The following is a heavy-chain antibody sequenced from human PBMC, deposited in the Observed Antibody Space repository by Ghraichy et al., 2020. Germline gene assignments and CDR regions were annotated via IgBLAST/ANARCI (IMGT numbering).Heavy chain of an antibody. V-gene: IGHV3-23*01. CDR3: AKDRDDYGDSSRSVDWFDP. J-gene: IGHJ5*02. D-gene: IGHD4-17*01. CDR2: ISGSGGST. CDR1: GFTFSSYA. Sequence: GGSLRLSCAASGFTFSSYAMSWVRQAPGKGLEWVSAISGSGGSTYYADSVKGRFTISRDNSKNTLYLQMNSLRAEDTAVYYCAKDRDDYGDSSRSVDWFDPWGQGTLVTVSS.